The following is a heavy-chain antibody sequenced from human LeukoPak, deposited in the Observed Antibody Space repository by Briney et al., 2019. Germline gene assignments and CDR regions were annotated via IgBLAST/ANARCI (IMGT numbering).Heavy chain of an antibody. CDR3: AREEGGAGKVAFDI. J-gene: IGHJ3*02. Sequence: ASVKVSCKTSGYSFTNYDINWVRQATGQGLEWMGGIIPIFGTANYAQKFQGRVTITTDESTSTAYMELSSLRSEDTAVYYCAREEGGAGKVAFDIWGQGTMVTVSS. CDR2: IIPIFGTA. CDR1: GYSFTNYD. V-gene: IGHV1-69*05. D-gene: IGHD1-26*01.